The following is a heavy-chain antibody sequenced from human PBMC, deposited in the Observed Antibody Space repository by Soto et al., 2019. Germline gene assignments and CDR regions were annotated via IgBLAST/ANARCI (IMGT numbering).Heavy chain of an antibody. CDR2: ISGSGGST. V-gene: IGHV3-23*01. J-gene: IGHJ6*02. CDR1: GFTFSSYA. CDR3: AKDLELWLSGDYYYGMDV. Sequence: EVQLLESGGGLVQPGGSLRLSCAASGFTFSSYAMSWVRQAPGKGLEWVSAISGSGGSTYYADSVKGRFTISRDNSKNTLYLQMNSLRAEDTAVYYCAKDLELWLSGDYYYGMDVWGQGTTVTVSS. D-gene: IGHD5-18*01.